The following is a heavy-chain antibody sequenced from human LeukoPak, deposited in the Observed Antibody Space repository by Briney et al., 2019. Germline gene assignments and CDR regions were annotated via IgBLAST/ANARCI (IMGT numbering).Heavy chain of an antibody. J-gene: IGHJ4*02. D-gene: IGHD3-16*01. CDR3: AKGKGDTGGSFDY. Sequence: GGSLRLSCAASGFTFGTYWMSWVRQAPGKGLEWVANIKQDGSEKDYVDSVKGRFTISRDNSKNTLYLQMNSLRAEDTAVYYCAKGKGDTGGSFDYWGQGTLVTVSS. CDR2: IKQDGSEK. CDR1: GFTFGTYW. V-gene: IGHV3-7*03.